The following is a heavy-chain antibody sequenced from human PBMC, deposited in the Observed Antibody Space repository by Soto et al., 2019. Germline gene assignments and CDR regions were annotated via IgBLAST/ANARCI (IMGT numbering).Heavy chain of an antibody. CDR2: SSSSSSYI. CDR3: ARPPVVVVAATRYYGMDV. J-gene: IGHJ6*02. D-gene: IGHD2-15*01. Sequence: PWGSLRLSGAASGFTFSSYSSNWVRQAPGKGLEWGSSSSSSSSYIYYADSVKGRFTISRDNAKNSRYLQMNSLRAEDTAVYYCARPPVVVVAATRYYGMDVWGQGTTVTVP. V-gene: IGHV3-21*01. CDR1: GFTFSSYS.